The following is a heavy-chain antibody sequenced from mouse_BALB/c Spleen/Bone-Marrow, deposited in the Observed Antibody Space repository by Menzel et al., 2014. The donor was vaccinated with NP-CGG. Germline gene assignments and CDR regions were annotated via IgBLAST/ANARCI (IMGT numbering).Heavy chain of an antibody. V-gene: IGHV1S81*02. J-gene: IGHJ2*01. Sequence: VQLQQSGAELVKPGASVKLSCKASGYTFTSYWMHWVKQRPGQGLEWIGEIDPGTGRTDYNKKFKSRATLTVDKSSSTAYMLLSSLTSEDSAVYYCARINGYDYWGQGTTLTVSS. CDR2: IDPGTGRT. CDR3: ARINGYDY. CDR1: GYTFTSYW. D-gene: IGHD2-2*01.